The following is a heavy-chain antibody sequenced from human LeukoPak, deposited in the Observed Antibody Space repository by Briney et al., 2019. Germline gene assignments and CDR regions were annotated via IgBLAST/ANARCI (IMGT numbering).Heavy chain of an antibody. D-gene: IGHD2-2*01. CDR3: ARVRESGFCSGSSCAKDPGYYYYMDV. V-gene: IGHV3-11*01. Sequence: PGGSLRLSCEGSGFTFSGYYMSWIRQAPGKGLEWVSYINPSGSTIYYADSVKGRFTISRDNAKKSLDLQMYSLRAEDTAVYYCARVRESGFCSGSSCAKDPGYYYYMDVWGKGTTVTVSS. CDR1: GFTFSGYY. J-gene: IGHJ6*03. CDR2: INPSGSTI.